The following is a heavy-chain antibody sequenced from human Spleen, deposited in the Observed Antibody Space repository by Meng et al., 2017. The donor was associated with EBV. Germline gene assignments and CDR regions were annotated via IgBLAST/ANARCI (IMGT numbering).Heavy chain of an antibody. D-gene: IGHD4-17*01. V-gene: IGHV4-4*03. J-gene: IGHJ4*02. CDR1: GASTSSGNW. CDR2: IYHSGPT. Sequence: QVQLGDACPGPVRPRGTRPLTLAVPGASTSSGNWWTRVRQPPGKGREWIGEIYHSGPTNYNPSLKSRVTMSVDKSKNQFSLKMNSVTAADAAVYYCARGDRASMTTVTSLVYWGQGTLVTVSS. CDR3: ARGDRASMTTVTSLVY.